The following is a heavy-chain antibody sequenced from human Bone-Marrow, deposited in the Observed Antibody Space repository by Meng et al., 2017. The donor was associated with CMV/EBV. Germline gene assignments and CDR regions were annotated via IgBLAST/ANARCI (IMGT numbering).Heavy chain of an antibody. Sequence: ASVKVSCKASGYTFTGYYMHWVRQAPGQGLEWMGWINPNSGGTNYAQKFQGRVTMTRDTSISTAYMELNRLRSDDTAVYYCARDIAAAGPRPRRHYYYGMDVWGQGTTVTVSS. CDR2: INPNSGGT. D-gene: IGHD6-13*01. CDR1: GYTFTGYY. J-gene: IGHJ6*02. CDR3: ARDIAAAGPRPRRHYYYGMDV. V-gene: IGHV1-2*02.